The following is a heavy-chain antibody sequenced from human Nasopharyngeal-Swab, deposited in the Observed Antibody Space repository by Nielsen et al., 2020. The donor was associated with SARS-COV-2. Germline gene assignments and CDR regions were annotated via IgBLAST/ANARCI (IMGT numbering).Heavy chain of an antibody. Sequence: ASVKVSCKASGYTFTTSYMHWVRQPPGQGLEWMGIINPSGGSTNYAQKFQGRVTMTRDTSTSTVYMELSSMRSEDTAVYYCARHSSLLMDVWGKGTMVTVSS. CDR3: ARHSSLLMDV. V-gene: IGHV1-46*01. D-gene: IGHD3-22*01. J-gene: IGHJ6*03. CDR1: GYTFTTSY. CDR2: INPSGGST.